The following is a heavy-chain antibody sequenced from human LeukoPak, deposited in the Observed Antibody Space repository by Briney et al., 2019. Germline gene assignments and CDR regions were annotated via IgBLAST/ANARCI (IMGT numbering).Heavy chain of an antibody. CDR1: GYTFTSYG. V-gene: IGHV1-2*02. CDR2: INPNSGGT. CDR3: AREVGMLGDDY. J-gene: IGHJ4*02. D-gene: IGHD3-10*02. Sequence: ASVKVSCKASGYTFTSYGISWMRQAPGQGLEWMGWINPNSGGTNYAQKFQGRVTMTRDTSISTAYMELSRLRSDDTAVYYCAREVGMLGDDYWGQGTLVTVSS.